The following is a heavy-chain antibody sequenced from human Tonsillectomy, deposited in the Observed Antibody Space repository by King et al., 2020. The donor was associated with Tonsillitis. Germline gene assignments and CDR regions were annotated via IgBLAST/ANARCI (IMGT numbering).Heavy chain of an antibody. V-gene: IGHV3-23*04. J-gene: IGHJ3*02. D-gene: IGHD6-13*01. CDR1: GFTFSSYA. CDR3: AKSLTYSSSLSGGAFDI. CDR2: ISGNGGST. Sequence: VQLVESGGGLVQPGGSLRLSCAASGFTFSSYAMSWVRQAPGKGLEWVSTISGNGGSTYYADSVKGRFTISRDNSKNTLYLQMNNLRAEDTALYYCAKSLTYSSSLSGGAFDIWGQGTMVTVSA.